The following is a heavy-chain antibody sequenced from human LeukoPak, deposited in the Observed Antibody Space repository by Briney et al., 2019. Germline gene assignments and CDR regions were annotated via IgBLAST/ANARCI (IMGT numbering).Heavy chain of an antibody. J-gene: IGHJ4*02. CDR3: TRDLRNYYDSSGYYYPRY. Sequence: KPGRSLRLSCTASGFTFGDYAISWFRQAPGKGLEWVGFIRSKANGGTTEYAASVKGRFTISRDDSKSIAYLQMNSLKTEDTAVYYCTRDLRNYYDSSGYYYPRYWGQGTLVTVSS. CDR1: GFTFGDYA. V-gene: IGHV3-49*05. D-gene: IGHD3-22*01. CDR2: IRSKANGGTT.